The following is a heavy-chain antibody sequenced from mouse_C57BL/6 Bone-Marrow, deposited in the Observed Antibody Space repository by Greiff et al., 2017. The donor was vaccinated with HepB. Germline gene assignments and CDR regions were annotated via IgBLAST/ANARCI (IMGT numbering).Heavy chain of an antibody. Sequence: VKLMESGPGLVQPSQSLSITCTVSGFSSTSYGVHWVRQSPGKGLEWLGVIWSGGSTDYNAAFISRLSISKDNSKSQVFFKMNSLQADDTAIYYCARNWVLNFYWYFDVWGTGTTVTVSS. CDR1: GFSSTSYG. J-gene: IGHJ1*03. V-gene: IGHV2-2*01. CDR3: ARNWVLNFYWYFDV. D-gene: IGHD2-3*01. CDR2: IWSGGST.